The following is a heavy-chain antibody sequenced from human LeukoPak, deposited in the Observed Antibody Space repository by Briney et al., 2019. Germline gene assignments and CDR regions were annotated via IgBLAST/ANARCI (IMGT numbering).Heavy chain of an antibody. CDR2: ISGSGGST. D-gene: IGHD3-9*01. CDR3: ARYYDILTGYRDYFDY. J-gene: IGHJ4*02. V-gene: IGHV3-23*01. Sequence: QTGGSLRLSCAASGFTFSSYGMSWVRQAPGKGLEWVSAISGSGGSTYYADSVKGRFTISRDNSKNTLYLQMNSLRAEDTAVYYCARYYDILTGYRDYFDYWGQGTLVTVSS. CDR1: GFTFSSYG.